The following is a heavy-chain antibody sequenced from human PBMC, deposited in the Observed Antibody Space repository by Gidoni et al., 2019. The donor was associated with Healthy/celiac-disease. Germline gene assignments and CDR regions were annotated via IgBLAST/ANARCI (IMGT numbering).Heavy chain of an antibody. V-gene: IGHV1-69*01. CDR3: ARDPEGYYYYYMDV. Sequence: QVQLVQSVAAVTTPGSSVKVSCKASGGTFSSYAISWVRQAPGQGLEWMGGIIPIFGTANYAQKFQGRVTMTADESTSTAYMELSSLRSEDTAVYYWARDPEGYYYYYMDVWGKGTTVTVSS. CDR2: IIPIFGTA. CDR1: GGTFSSYA. J-gene: IGHJ6*03.